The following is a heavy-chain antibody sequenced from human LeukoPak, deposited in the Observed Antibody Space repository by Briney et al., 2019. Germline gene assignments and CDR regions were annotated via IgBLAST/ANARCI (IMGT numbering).Heavy chain of an antibody. V-gene: IGHV1-2*02. Sequence: ASVKVSCKASGYTFTGYYIHWVRQAPGQGLEWMGWINPNSGGTNYAQKFQGRVTMTRDTSISTAYMELSRLRSDVPAMYYCARDPDMSSYGLVSWFDPWGQGTLVTVSS. J-gene: IGHJ5*02. CDR2: INPNSGGT. CDR3: ARDPDMSSYGLVSWFDP. D-gene: IGHD5-18*01. CDR1: GYTFTGYY.